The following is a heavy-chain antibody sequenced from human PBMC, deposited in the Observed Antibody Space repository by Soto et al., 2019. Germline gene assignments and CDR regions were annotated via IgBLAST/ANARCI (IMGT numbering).Heavy chain of an antibody. J-gene: IGHJ4*02. V-gene: IGHV5-51*01. D-gene: IGHD2-2*01. CDR2: IYPGDSDT. Sequence: GESLKISCKGSGYSFTSYWIGWVRQMPGKGLEWMGIIYPGDSDTRYSPSFQGQVTISADKSISTAYLQWSSLKASDTAMYYCARQRHCSSTSCPYVDYWGQGTLVTVSS. CDR3: ARQRHCSSTSCPYVDY. CDR1: GYSFTSYW.